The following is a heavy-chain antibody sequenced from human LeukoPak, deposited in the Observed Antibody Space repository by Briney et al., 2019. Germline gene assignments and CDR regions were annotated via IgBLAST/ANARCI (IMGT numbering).Heavy chain of an antibody. CDR3: ARGKGGYGPRAYGMDV. Sequence: GALRLSCAASGFTFSSYGMHGVRQAPGKGLEWVAVIWYDGSNKYYADSVKGRFTISRDNSKNTLYLQMNSLRAEDTAVYSCARGKGGYGPRAYGMDVWGQGTTVTVSS. CDR1: GFTFSSYG. J-gene: IGHJ6*02. D-gene: IGHD5-12*01. V-gene: IGHV3-33*01. CDR2: IWYDGSNK.